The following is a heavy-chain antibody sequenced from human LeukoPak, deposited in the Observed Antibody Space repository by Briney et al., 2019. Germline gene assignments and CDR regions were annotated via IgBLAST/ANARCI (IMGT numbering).Heavy chain of an antibody. V-gene: IGHV4-31*11. D-gene: IGHD4-23*01. J-gene: IGHJ4*02. CDR2: TYYSGSN. CDR3: AREYCGGNSGTIDY. Sequence: PSQTLSLTCAVSGGSISSGCYYWSWIRQRPGKGLEWIGHTYYSGSNYYNPSLKSRLTKSVDTSKNQFSLKLSSVTAADTAVYYCAREYCGGNSGTIDYWGQGTLVTVSS. CDR1: GGSISSGCYY.